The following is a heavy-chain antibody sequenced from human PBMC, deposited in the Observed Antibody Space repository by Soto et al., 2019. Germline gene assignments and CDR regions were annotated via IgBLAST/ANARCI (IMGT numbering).Heavy chain of an antibody. Sequence: VASVKVSCKASGYTFTSYAMHWVRQAPGQRLEWMGWINAGNGNTKYSQKFQGRVTITRDTSASTAYMELSSLRSEDTAVYYCARGVIFGVVIIPSYFDYWGQGTLVTVSS. CDR3: ARGVIFGVVIIPSYFDY. V-gene: IGHV1-3*01. J-gene: IGHJ4*02. CDR1: GYTFTSYA. CDR2: INAGNGNT. D-gene: IGHD3-3*01.